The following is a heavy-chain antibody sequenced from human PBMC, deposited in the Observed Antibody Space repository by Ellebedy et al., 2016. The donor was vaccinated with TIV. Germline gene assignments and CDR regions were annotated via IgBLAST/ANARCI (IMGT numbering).Heavy chain of an antibody. CDR2: ISHDGSKE. J-gene: IGHJ4*02. D-gene: IGHD6-19*01. CDR1: GFTFSGYA. Sequence: GGSLRLXXAASGFTFSGYAMHWVRQAPGKGLEWVAVISHDGSKENYTGSVKGRFTISRDNSKNTLYLQMNSLRGDDTAVYYCARVSVREYLWLPDYWGQGTLVSVSS. V-gene: IGHV3-30*04. CDR3: ARVSVREYLWLPDY.